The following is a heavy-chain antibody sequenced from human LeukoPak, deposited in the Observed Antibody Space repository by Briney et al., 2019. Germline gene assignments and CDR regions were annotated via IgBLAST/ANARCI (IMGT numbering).Heavy chain of an antibody. CDR3: ARRWIHGGYFDY. D-gene: IGHD5-18*01. CDR2: IYYSGST. CDR1: GGSISSYY. Sequence: SETLSLTCTVSGGSISSYYWSWIRQPPGKGLEWIGYIYYSGSTNYNPSLKSRVTISVDTSKNQFSLNLSSVTAADTAVYYCARRWIHGGYFDYWGQGTLVTVSS. J-gene: IGHJ4*02. V-gene: IGHV4-59*08.